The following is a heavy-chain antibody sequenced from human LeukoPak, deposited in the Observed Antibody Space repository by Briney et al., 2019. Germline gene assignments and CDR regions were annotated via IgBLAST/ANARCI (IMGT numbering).Heavy chain of an antibody. J-gene: IGHJ4*02. CDR1: GFPFSSIH. CDR2: IYGGGSK. V-gene: IGHV3-53*01. Sequence: PGGSLSLSCAASGFPFSSIHMSWVRPAPGKGLEWVSVIYGGGSKYYADSVKGRFTISRDNSKNTLYLQMNSLRAEDTAVYYCARGSGYYLGNYWGQGTLVTVSS. D-gene: IGHD3-22*01. CDR3: ARGSGYYLGNY.